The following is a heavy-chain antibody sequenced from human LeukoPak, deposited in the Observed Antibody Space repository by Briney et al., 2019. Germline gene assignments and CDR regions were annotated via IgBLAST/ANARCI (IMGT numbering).Heavy chain of an antibody. V-gene: IGHV3-15*01. CDR3: TTNDAFDI. CDR1: GFTFSNAW. J-gene: IGHJ3*02. Sequence: GGSLRLSCAASGFTFSNAWMNWVRQAPGKGLEWVGRIKTRIDGDGGATDYAAPAKGRFSISRDDSKNTLYLQMNSLKTEDTAVYYCTTNDAFDIWGQGTMVTVSS. CDR2: IKTRIDGDGGAT.